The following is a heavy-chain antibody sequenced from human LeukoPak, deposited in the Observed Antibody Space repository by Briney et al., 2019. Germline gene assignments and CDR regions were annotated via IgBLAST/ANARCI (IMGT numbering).Heavy chain of an antibody. Sequence: GGSLRLYRAASGFTFSTPWMYWVRQAHGQELVWVSRISGDGSLTSYADSVRGRFTISRDNAKETLYLQMTSLRVEDTAVYYCARDRPHNWFDPWGQGTLVTVSS. CDR2: ISGDGSLT. CDR1: GFTFSTPW. CDR3: ARDRPHNWFDP. D-gene: IGHD1-14*01. V-gene: IGHV3-74*01. J-gene: IGHJ5*02.